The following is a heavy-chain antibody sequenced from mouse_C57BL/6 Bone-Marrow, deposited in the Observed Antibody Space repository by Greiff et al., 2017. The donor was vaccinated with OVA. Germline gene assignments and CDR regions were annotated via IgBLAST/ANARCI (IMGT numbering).Heavy chain of an antibody. CDR1: GFSLTSYA. CDR2: IWTGGGT. J-gene: IGHJ4*01. Sequence: VQRVESGPGLVAPSQSLSITCTVSGFSLTSYAISWVRQPPGKGLEWLGVIWTGGGTNYNSALKSRLSISKDNSKSQVFLKMNSLQTDDTARYYCAREPVVALYAMDYWGQGTSVTVSS. V-gene: IGHV2-9-1*01. D-gene: IGHD1-1*01. CDR3: AREPVVALYAMDY.